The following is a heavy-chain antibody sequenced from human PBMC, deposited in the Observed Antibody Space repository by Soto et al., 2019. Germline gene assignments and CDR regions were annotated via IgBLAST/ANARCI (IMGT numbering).Heavy chain of an antibody. D-gene: IGHD6-6*01. CDR2: ISSSSSYI. CDR3: AAPKYSSSDAFDI. J-gene: IGHJ3*02. CDR1: GFTFSSYS. Sequence: PGGSLRLSCAASGFTFSSYSMNWVRHAPGKGLEWVSSISSSSSYIYYADSVKGRFTISRDNAKNSLYLQMNSLRAEDTAVYYCAAPKYSSSDAFDIWGQGKMVTVSS. V-gene: IGHV3-21*01.